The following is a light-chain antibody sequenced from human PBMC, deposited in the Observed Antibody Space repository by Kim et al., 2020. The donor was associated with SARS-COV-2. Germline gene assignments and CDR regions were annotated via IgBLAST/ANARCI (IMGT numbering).Light chain of an antibody. J-gene: IGLJ2*01. CDR2: QDS. V-gene: IGLV3-1*01. CDR3: QAWDSSTVV. CDR1: KLGDKY. Sequence: VSPGQTASITCSGDKLGDKYACWYQQKPGQSPVLVIYQDSKRPSGIPERFSGSISGNTATLTISGTQAMDEADYYCQAWDSSTVVFGGGTQLTVL.